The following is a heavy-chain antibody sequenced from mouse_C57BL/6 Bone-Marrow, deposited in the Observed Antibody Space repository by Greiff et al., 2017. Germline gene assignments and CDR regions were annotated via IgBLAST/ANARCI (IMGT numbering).Heavy chain of an antibody. J-gene: IGHJ4*01. CDR2: ISSGGDYI. D-gene: IGHD1-1*02. CDR3: TSDLCYNGWAIDY. V-gene: IGHV5-9-1*02. Sequence: EVQLVEPGDGLVKPGGSLKLSCAASGFTFSSYAMSWVRQTPEKRLEWVAYISSGGDYIYYAHTVKGRFTFSRDNARNTLYLQMSSLKSEDTAMYYCTSDLCYNGWAIDYWGQGTSVTVSS. CDR1: GFTFSSYA.